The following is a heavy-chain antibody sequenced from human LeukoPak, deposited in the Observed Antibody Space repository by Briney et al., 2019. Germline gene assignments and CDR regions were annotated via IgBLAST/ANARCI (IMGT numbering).Heavy chain of an antibody. CDR3: ARGNGFIIDY. J-gene: IGHJ4*02. CDR2: IKQDGSEK. Sequence: PGGSLRLSCAASGFTLSSNWMNWVRQAQGKGLEWVAIIKQDGSEKYYVDSVKGRFTISRDNAKNSLYLQMNSLRAEDTAVYYCARGNGFIIDYWGQGTLVTVSS. D-gene: IGHD2-8*01. CDR1: GFTLSSNW. V-gene: IGHV3-7*01.